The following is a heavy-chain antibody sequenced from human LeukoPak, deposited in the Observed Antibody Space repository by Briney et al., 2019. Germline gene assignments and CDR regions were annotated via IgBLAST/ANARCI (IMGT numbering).Heavy chain of an antibody. Sequence: QSGGSLRLSCVASGFSLTSYWMSWVRQAPGKGLEFVANINQDGGTKNYVDSVKGRFTISRDNAENSLYLQMSSLRAEDTALYYCARDPGWSSFDIWGQGIMVTVSS. V-gene: IGHV3-7*01. CDR2: INQDGGTK. CDR3: ARDPGWSSFDI. J-gene: IGHJ3*02. CDR1: GFSLTSYW. D-gene: IGHD2-15*01.